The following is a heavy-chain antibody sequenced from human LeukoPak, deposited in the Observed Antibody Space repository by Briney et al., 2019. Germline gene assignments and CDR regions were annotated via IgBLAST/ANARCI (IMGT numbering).Heavy chain of an antibody. D-gene: IGHD3-22*01. Sequence: KTSETLSLTCTVSGGSISSYYWSWIRQPPGKGLEWIGYIYYSGSTNYNPSLKSRVTISVDTSKNQFSLKLSSVTAADTAVYYCARGMYYYDSSGYYYYFDYWGQGTLVTVSS. V-gene: IGHV4-59*01. J-gene: IGHJ4*02. CDR3: ARGMYYYDSSGYYYYFDY. CDR2: IYYSGST. CDR1: GGSISSYY.